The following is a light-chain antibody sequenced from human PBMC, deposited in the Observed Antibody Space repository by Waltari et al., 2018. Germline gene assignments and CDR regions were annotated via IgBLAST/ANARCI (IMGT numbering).Light chain of an antibody. CDR3: QVRTSWLWT. V-gene: IGKV3-15*01. Sequence: EIVETQSPATLSLSPGERVTISCRASQIVTNNFAWFQQRPGQAPRLLIYNTSTRATDIPARFSGSGSGTEFTLTINSLQSEDLAIYYCQVRTSWLWTFGQGTKV. CDR2: NTS. CDR1: QIVTNN. J-gene: IGKJ1*01.